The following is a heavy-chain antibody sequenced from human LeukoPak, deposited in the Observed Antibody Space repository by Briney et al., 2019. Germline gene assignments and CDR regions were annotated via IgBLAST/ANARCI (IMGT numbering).Heavy chain of an antibody. J-gene: IGHJ4*02. V-gene: IGHV1-18*01. CDR3: ARVLGSPYYYDSSDYLDY. CDR1: GYTFNNYG. CDR2: ISTYNGNT. D-gene: IGHD3-22*01. Sequence: ASVKVSCKVSGYTFNNYGIIWVRQAPGQGLEWMGWISTYNGNTNYAQKFQGRVTMTADTSTSIVNLELRSLRSDDTAVCYCARVLGSPYYYDSSDYLDYWGQGALVTVSS.